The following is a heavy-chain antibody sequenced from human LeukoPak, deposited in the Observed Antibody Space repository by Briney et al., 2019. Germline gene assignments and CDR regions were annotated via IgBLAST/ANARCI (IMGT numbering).Heavy chain of an antibody. V-gene: IGHV3-48*01. J-gene: IGHJ6*02. Sequence: GGSLRLSCAASGFIFSSYSMSWVRQAPGKGLEWVSYISSSSSTIYYADSVKGRFTISRDNAKNSLYLQMNSLRAEDTAVYYCASPNYYDSSGYYSDYYYGMDVWGQGTTVTVSS. CDR2: ISSSSSTI. CDR3: ASPNYYDSSGYYSDYYYGMDV. CDR1: GFIFSSYS. D-gene: IGHD3-22*01.